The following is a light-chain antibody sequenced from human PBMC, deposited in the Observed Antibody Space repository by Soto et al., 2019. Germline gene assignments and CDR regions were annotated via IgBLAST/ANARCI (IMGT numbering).Light chain of an antibody. CDR2: AAS. Sequence: DIQLTQSPSFLSASVGDRVTITCRASQGISSYLAWYQQKPGRAPKLLIYAASNLQSGVPSRFSGSGSGTEFTLTVSSLQPEDFATYYCQQLNSYPYTFCQGTKLEIK. J-gene: IGKJ2*01. CDR1: QGISSY. CDR3: QQLNSYPYT. V-gene: IGKV1-9*01.